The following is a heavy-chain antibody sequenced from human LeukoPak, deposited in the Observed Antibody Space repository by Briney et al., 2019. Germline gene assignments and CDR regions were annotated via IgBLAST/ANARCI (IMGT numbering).Heavy chain of an antibody. CDR1: GFTFSSYA. Sequence: GGSLRLSCAASGFTFSSYAMHWVRQAPGKGLEWVAVTSYDGSNKYYADSVKGRFTISRDNSKNTLYLQMNSLRAEDTAVYYCARSSRRYYFDYWGQGTLVTVSS. CDR3: ARSSRRYYFDY. CDR2: TSYDGSNK. D-gene: IGHD3-10*01. V-gene: IGHV3-30-3*01. J-gene: IGHJ4*02.